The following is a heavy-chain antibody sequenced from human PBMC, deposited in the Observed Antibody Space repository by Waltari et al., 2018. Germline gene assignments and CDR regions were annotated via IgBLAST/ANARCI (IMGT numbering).Heavy chain of an antibody. CDR3: ARGNRAARLQH. CDR2: MNESGGT. J-gene: IGHJ1*01. D-gene: IGHD6-6*01. V-gene: IGHV4-34*01. Sequence: QVQLQQWGAGLLKPSETLSLTCAVYGGSFSGYYWSWIRQPPGKGLEWIGEMNESGGTDYNPSLKRRVTISVYTSKNQLSLKLRSVTAAATAIYFCARGNRAARLQHWGQGTLVTVSS. CDR1: GGSFSGYY.